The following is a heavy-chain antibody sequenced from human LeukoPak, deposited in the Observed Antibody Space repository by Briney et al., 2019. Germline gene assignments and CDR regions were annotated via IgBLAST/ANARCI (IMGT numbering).Heavy chain of an antibody. CDR3: ARVRPGYYYYMDV. V-gene: IGHV4-61*05. J-gene: IGHJ6*03. Sequence: SETLSLTCTVSGGSISSSSHCWGWIRQPPGKGLEWIGYIYYSGSTNYNPSLKSRVTISVDTSKNQFSLKLSSVTAADSAVYYCARVRPGYYYYMDVWGKGTTVTISS. CDR2: IYYSGST. CDR1: GGSISSSSHC.